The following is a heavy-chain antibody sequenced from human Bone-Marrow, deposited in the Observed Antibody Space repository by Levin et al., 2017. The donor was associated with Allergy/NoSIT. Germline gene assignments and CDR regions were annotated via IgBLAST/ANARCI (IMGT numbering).Heavy chain of an antibody. J-gene: IGHJ4*02. CDR1: GFTFSRHG. V-gene: IGHV3-30*18. D-gene: IGHD2-21*02. CDR2: ISYDGRTK. CDR3: AKEFCGGVCSSDYFDS. Sequence: QAGGSLRLSCAASGFTFSRHGMHWVRQAPGKGLEWVAVISYDGRTKYYADSVKGRFTISRDNSKNTLYLQINSLRADDTAVYYCAKEFCGGVCSSDYFDSWGQGALVTVSS.